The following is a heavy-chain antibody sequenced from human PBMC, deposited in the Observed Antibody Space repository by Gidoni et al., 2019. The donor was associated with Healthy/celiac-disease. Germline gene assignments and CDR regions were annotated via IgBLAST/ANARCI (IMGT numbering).Heavy chain of an antibody. D-gene: IGHD6-13*01. V-gene: IGHV1-69*01. CDR2: IIPICGTA. CDR1: GGPFRSYA. Sequence: QVQLVQSAAEVKEPGSSVKVSCQASGGPFRSYAISWVRQAPGQGLEWMGGIIPICGTANYAEKFQGRVTITADESTSTAYMEMSSLRSEDTAVYYCARDVGAAGNHYIDYWGQGTLVTVSS. J-gene: IGHJ4*02. CDR3: ARDVGAAGNHYIDY.